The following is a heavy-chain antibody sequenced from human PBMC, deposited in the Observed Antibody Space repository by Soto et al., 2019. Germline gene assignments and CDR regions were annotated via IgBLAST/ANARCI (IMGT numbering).Heavy chain of an antibody. V-gene: IGHV3-30*18. CDR3: AKDIPFRYYGMDV. CDR2: ISYDGSNK. J-gene: IGHJ6*02. D-gene: IGHD2-21*01. CDR1: GFTFSSYG. Sequence: QVQLVESGGGVVQPGRSLRLSCAASGFTFSSYGMHWVRQAPGKGLEWVAVISYDGSNKYYADSVKGRFTISRDNSKNTLYLQMNSLRAEDTAVYYCAKDIPFRYYGMDVWGQGTTVTVSS.